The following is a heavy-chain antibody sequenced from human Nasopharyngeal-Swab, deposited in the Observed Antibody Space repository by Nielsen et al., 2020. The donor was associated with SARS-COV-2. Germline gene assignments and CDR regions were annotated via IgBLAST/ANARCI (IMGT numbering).Heavy chain of an antibody. CDR3: ARDGGPAYYFDY. Sequence: WICQPPGKGLEWIGYIYYSGSTNYNPSLKSRVTISVDTSKNQFSLKLSSVTAADTAVYYCARDGGPAYYFDYWGQGTLVTVSS. J-gene: IGHJ4*02. CDR2: IYYSGST. D-gene: IGHD3-16*01. V-gene: IGHV4-59*01.